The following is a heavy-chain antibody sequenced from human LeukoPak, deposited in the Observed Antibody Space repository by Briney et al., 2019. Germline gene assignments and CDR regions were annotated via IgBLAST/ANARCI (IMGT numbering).Heavy chain of an antibody. D-gene: IGHD5-24*01. V-gene: IGHV3-7*01. CDR2: TKQDGSER. CDR3: ANLGPPGRDHYLES. CDR1: GFTFSNYW. J-gene: IGHJ4*02. Sequence: GGSLRLSCAPSGFTFSNYWMSWVRQAPGKGLEWVANTKQDGSERYYVDSVKGRFIISRDNAKNSLYLQMNSLRDEDTAVYYCANLGPPGRDHYLESWGQGTLVTVSS.